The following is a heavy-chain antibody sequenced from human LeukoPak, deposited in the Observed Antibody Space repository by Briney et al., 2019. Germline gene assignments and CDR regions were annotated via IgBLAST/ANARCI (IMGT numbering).Heavy chain of an antibody. CDR2: ISAYNGNT. D-gene: IGHD2-2*02. J-gene: IGHJ5*02. CDR3: ARSPLGRQLLNRNWFDP. V-gene: IGHV1-18*01. Sequence: ASVKVSCKASGYTFTSYGISWVRQAPGQGLEWMGWISAYNGNTNYAQKLQGRVTMTTDTSTSTAYMGLRSLRSDDTAVYYCARSPLGRQLLNRNWFDPWGQGTLVTVSS. CDR1: GYTFTSYG.